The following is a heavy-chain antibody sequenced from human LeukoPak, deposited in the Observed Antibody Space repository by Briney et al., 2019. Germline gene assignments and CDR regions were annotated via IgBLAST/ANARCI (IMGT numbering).Heavy chain of an antibody. D-gene: IGHD6-19*01. V-gene: IGHV3-21*01. CDR1: GFTFSSYS. J-gene: IGHJ6*03. Sequence: PGGSLRLSCAASGFTFSSYSMNWVRQAPGKGLEWVSSISSSSYIYYADSVKGRFTISRDNAKNSLYLQMNSLRAEDTALYYCVAVADYYYMDVWGKGTPVTISS. CDR2: ISSSSYI. CDR3: VAVADYYYMDV.